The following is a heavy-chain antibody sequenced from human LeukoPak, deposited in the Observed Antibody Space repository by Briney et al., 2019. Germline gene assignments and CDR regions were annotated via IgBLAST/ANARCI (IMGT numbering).Heavy chain of an antibody. CDR3: ARMSTGYYDDY. Sequence: PGGSLRLSCVASGFTFSSYGMNWVRQAPGKGLEWVSYVSSGSSTIFYADSVKGRFTISRDDAKSSFCLQMSSLRVEDTALYYCARMSTGYYDDYWGQGTRVTVPS. D-gene: IGHD3-9*01. J-gene: IGHJ4*02. CDR2: VSSGSSTI. CDR1: GFTFSSYG. V-gene: IGHV3-48*01.